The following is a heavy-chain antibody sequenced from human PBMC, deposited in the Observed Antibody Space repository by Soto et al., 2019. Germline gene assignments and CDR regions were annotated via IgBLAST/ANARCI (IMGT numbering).Heavy chain of an antibody. D-gene: IGHD4-17*01. V-gene: IGHV3-33*01. CDR2: IWYDGSNK. J-gene: IGHJ4*02. CDR3: ARGMTTVTPPAHIDY. Sequence: QVQLVESGGGVVQPGRSLRLSCAASGFTFSSYGMHWVRQAPGKGLEWVAVIWYDGSNKYYADSVKGRFTISRDNSKNTLYLQMNSLRAEDTAVYYCARGMTTVTPPAHIDYWGKGTLVTVSS. CDR1: GFTFSSYG.